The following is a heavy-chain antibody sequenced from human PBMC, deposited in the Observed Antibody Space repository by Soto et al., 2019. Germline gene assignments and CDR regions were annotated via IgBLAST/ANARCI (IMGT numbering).Heavy chain of an antibody. Sequence: SVKVSWKASGSTFSSYSINWVRQAPGQGLEWMGGIIPIFGTANYAQKFQGRVTITADESTSTAYMELSSLRSEDTAVYYCARGLGSSSWYVPFDYWGQGTLVTVSS. CDR3: ARGLGSSSWYVPFDY. V-gene: IGHV1-69*13. CDR2: IIPIFGTA. D-gene: IGHD6-13*01. CDR1: GSTFSSYS. J-gene: IGHJ4*02.